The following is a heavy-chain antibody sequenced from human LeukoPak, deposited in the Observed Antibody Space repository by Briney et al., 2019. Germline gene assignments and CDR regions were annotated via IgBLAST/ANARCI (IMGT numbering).Heavy chain of an antibody. CDR1: GFTFNNLA. V-gene: IGHV3-30-3*01. CDR3: ARESALHGWTSAHLDY. J-gene: IGHJ4*02. CDR2: ISNDGNTK. Sequence: GGSLRLSCAASGFTFNNLAIHWARQAPGKGLEWVAVISNDGNTKHYADSVKGRFTVSRDNSKNTLYLQLNGLRRDDAALYFCARESALHGWTSAHLDYWGQGTLVTVSS. D-gene: IGHD6-19*01.